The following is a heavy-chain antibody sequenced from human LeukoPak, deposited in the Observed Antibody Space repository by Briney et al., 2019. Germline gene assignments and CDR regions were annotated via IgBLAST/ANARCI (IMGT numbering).Heavy chain of an antibody. CDR1: GFTFSSYS. CDR2: ISSSSSTI. J-gene: IGHJ5*02. Sequence: GGSLRLSCAASGFTFSSYSMNWVRQAPGKGLEWVSYISSSSSTIYYADSVKGRFTISRDNAKNSLYLQMNSLRAEDTAVYYCARDGIHYYGSGSLTWFDPWGQGTLVTVSS. V-gene: IGHV3-48*01. CDR3: ARDGIHYYGSGSLTWFDP. D-gene: IGHD3-10*01.